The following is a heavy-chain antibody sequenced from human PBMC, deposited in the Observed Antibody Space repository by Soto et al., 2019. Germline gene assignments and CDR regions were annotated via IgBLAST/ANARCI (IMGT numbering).Heavy chain of an antibody. Sequence: SQTLSLTCAISGDSVSSNSAAWNWIRQSPSRGLEWLGRTYYRSKWYNDYAVSVKSRITINPDTSKNQFSLQLNSVTPEDTAVYYCARGFVGITGTGYYYYYGMDVWGQGTTVTVSS. V-gene: IGHV6-1*01. CDR2: TYYRSKWYN. D-gene: IGHD1-7*01. J-gene: IGHJ6*02. CDR3: ARGFVGITGTGYYYYYGMDV. CDR1: GDSVSSNSAA.